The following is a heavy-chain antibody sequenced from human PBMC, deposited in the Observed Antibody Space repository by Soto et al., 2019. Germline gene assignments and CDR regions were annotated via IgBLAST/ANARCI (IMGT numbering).Heavy chain of an antibody. Sequence: ASVKVSCKASGYTFTGYYMHWVRQAPGQGLEWMGWINPNSGGTNYAQKFQGRVTMTRDTSISTAYMELSRLRSDDTAVYYCARPPKYDFWSGYYTGYYYYGMDVWGQGTTVTVSS. CDR3: ARPPKYDFWSGYYTGYYYYGMDV. J-gene: IGHJ6*01. CDR2: INPNSGGT. D-gene: IGHD3-3*01. V-gene: IGHV1-2*02. CDR1: GYTFTGYY.